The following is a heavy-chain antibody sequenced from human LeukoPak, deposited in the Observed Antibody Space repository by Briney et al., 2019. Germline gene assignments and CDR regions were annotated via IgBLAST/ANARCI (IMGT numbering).Heavy chain of an antibody. CDR1: GYTFTGYY. CDR3: ARATPNDYAPYTDAFDI. D-gene: IGHD2-2*01. J-gene: IGHJ3*02. Sequence: GASVKVSCKGSGYTFTGYYMHWVGQAPGQGIEWMGRINPKSGGTNYEKKFQGRVTMTRETSISTAYMELSMLRSDDTAVYYCARATPNDYAPYTDAFDIWGQGTIVTVSS. V-gene: IGHV1-2*06. CDR2: INPKSGGT.